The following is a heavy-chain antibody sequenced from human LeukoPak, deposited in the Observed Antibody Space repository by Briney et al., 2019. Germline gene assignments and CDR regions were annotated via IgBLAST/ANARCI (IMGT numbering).Heavy chain of an antibody. J-gene: IGHJ4*02. D-gene: IGHD6-19*01. Sequence: GESLKISCKGSGYTFTVYWIGWVRQMPGKGLEWMGITYPGDSDTRYSPSFQGQVTISADKSMDTAYLQWSSLKASDTAMYYCARRIAVADAFDYWGQGTLVTVSS. CDR3: ARRIAVADAFDY. CDR1: GYTFTVYW. V-gene: IGHV5-51*01. CDR2: TYPGDSDT.